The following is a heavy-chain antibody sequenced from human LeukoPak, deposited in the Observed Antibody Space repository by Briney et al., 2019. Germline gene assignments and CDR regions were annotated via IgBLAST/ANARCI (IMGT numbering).Heavy chain of an antibody. D-gene: IGHD1-26*01. J-gene: IGHJ4*02. CDR3: ARGDHSGSYSPFDY. V-gene: IGHV4-34*01. CDR2: INHSGST. CDR1: GGSFSGYY. Sequence: SETLSLTCAVYGGSFSGYYWSWIRQPPGKGLEWIGEINHSGSTNYNPSLKSRVTISVDTSKNQFSLKLSSVTAADTAVYYCARGDHSGSYSPFDYWGQGTLVTVSS.